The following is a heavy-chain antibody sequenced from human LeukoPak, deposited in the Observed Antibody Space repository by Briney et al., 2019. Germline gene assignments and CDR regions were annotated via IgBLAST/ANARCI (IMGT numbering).Heavy chain of an antibody. CDR3: SRDFVGAEDY. CDR2: INPADSVT. J-gene: IGHJ4*02. V-gene: IGHV3-74*01. CDR1: GFTISSYW. Sequence: PGRSLRLSCSASGFTISSYWMHWVRHAPGKGLVWVSRINPADSVTNHGDTVRGRFTITRDTATNTLYLEMNSLRAEDTAVYYCSRDFVGAEDYWGQGTLVTVSS. D-gene: IGHD3-16*01.